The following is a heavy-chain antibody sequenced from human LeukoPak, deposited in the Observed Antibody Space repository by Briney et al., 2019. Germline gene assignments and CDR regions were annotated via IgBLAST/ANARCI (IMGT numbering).Heavy chain of an antibody. D-gene: IGHD3-22*01. CDR1: GFTFSSHD. CDR2: INDSGRST. Sequence: GGSLRVSCAASGFTFSSHDMSWVRQAPGKGLEWVSAINDSGRSTYYAYSLKGRFTISRDNYKNTVYLQMNSRRGKDTAVYFCAREDDGDSRTGYFQHWGQGTLVTVSS. J-gene: IGHJ1*01. V-gene: IGHV3-23*01. CDR3: AREDDGDSRTGYFQH.